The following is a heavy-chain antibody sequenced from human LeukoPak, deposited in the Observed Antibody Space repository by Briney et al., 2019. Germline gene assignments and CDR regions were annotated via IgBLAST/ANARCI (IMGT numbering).Heavy chain of an antibody. V-gene: IGHV3-7*05. CDR3: ARRGTSSSWAHFDY. Sequence: PGGSLRLSCAASGFTFSSYWMTWVRQAPGKGLEWVAKIKQDGSEKYYVDSVKGRFTISRDNAENSLYLRMNSLGAEDTAVYYCARRGTSSSWAHFDYWGQGTLVTVSS. J-gene: IGHJ4*02. D-gene: IGHD6-13*01. CDR1: GFTFSSYW. CDR2: IKQDGSEK.